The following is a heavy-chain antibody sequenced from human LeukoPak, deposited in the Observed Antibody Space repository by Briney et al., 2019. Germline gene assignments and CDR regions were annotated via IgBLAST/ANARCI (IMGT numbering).Heavy chain of an antibody. J-gene: IGHJ4*02. CDR2: ISGSGGST. CDR1: GFTFSSYA. Sequence: PGGSLRLYCAASGFTFSSYAMSWVRLAPGKGLEWVSAISGSGGSTYYADSVKGRFTISRDNSKNTLYLQMNSLRAEDTAVYYCAKDNHQYSGSSLDYWGQGTLVTVSS. V-gene: IGHV3-23*01. CDR3: AKDNHQYSGSSLDY. D-gene: IGHD6-13*01.